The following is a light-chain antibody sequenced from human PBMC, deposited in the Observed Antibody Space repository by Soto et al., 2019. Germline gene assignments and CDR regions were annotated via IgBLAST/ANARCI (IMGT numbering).Light chain of an antibody. V-gene: IGLV2-14*01. Sequence: QSVLTQPASVSGSPGQSITISCTGTSSDVGGYNYVSWYQQHPGKAPKLMIYEVSNRPSGVSNRFSGSKSGNTASLTISGLQAEGEADYYCSSYTSSSTEVFGTGTKLTVL. CDR3: SSYTSSSTEV. J-gene: IGLJ1*01. CDR2: EVS. CDR1: SSDVGGYNY.